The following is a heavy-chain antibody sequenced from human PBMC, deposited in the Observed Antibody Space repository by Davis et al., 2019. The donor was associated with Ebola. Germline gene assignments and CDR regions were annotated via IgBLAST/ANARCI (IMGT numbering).Heavy chain of an antibody. CDR2: IIPILGIA. J-gene: IGHJ5*02. Sequence: AASVKVSCKASAGTFSSYAISWVRQAPGQGLEWMGRIIPILGIANYAQKFQGRVTITADKSTSTAYMELSSLRSEDTAVYYCARDNWNQNWFDPWGQGTLVTVSS. CDR1: AGTFSSYA. D-gene: IGHD1-20*01. CDR3: ARDNWNQNWFDP. V-gene: IGHV1-69*04.